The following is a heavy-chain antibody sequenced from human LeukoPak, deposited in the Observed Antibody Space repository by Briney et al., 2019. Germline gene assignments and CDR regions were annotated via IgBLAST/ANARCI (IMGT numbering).Heavy chain of an antibody. J-gene: IGHJ6*02. Sequence: GGSLRLSCAASGFTFRSYGMHWVREAPGRGLEWVAVISYDGSNKYYADSVKSRFTISRDNSKNPLYLQMNSLRAEDTAVYYCAKDPGEQTYSYYGMDVWGQGTTVTVSS. D-gene: IGHD7-27*01. V-gene: IGHV3-30*18. CDR1: GFTFRSYG. CDR2: ISYDGSNK. CDR3: AKDPGEQTYSYYGMDV.